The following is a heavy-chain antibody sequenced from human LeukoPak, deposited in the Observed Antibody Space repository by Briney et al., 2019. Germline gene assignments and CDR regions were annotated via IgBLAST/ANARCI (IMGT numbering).Heavy chain of an antibody. CDR1: GFTFSSYG. J-gene: IGHJ6*02. CDR2: ISYDGSNK. V-gene: IGHV3-30*03. Sequence: GRSLRLSCAASGFTFSSYGMHWVRQAPGKGLEWVAVISYDGSNKYYADSVKGRFTISRDNSKNTLYLQMNSLRAEDTAVYYCATDTLDRGYYGMDVWGQGTTVTVSS. D-gene: IGHD6-13*01. CDR3: ATDTLDRGYYGMDV.